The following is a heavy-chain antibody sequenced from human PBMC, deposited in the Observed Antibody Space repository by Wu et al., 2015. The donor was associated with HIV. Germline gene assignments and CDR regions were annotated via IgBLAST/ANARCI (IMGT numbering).Heavy chain of an antibody. V-gene: IGHV1-8*01. CDR1: GYPFTTHE. CDR3: ARNQKYSHPSYYYYYYMDV. Sequence: ASVKVSCKTTGYPFTTHEINWVRQAPGQGLEWLGWVNPDTGNTGYAPEFHGTVTMTADPSTKTAYMEVRRLRSDDTAVYYCARNQKYSHPSYYYYYYMDVWGKGTTVIVSS. CDR2: VNPDTGNT. D-gene: IGHD5-12*01. J-gene: IGHJ6*03.